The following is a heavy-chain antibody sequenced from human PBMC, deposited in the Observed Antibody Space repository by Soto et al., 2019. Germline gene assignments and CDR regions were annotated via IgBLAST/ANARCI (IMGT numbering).Heavy chain of an antibody. J-gene: IGHJ4*02. V-gene: IGHV1-18*04. D-gene: IGHD3-22*01. Sequence: ASVKVSCKASGYTFTSYGISWVRQAPGQGLEWMGWISAYKGNTNYAQKLQGRVTMTTDTSTSTAYMELRSLRSDDTAVYYCARDRGYYDSSGYYVDYWGQGTLVTVSS. CDR3: ARDRGYYDSSGYYVDY. CDR2: ISAYKGNT. CDR1: GYTFTSYG.